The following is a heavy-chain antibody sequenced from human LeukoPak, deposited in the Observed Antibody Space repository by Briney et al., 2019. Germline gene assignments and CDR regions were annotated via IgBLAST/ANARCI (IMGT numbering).Heavy chain of an antibody. CDR1: GASVTDYY. D-gene: IGHD7-27*01. CDR3: TRGHWGLQS. J-gene: IGHJ5*02. Sequence: SETLSLTCTVSGASVTDYYWSWVRQSPGKGLEWISYIHHSGNSDYNPSLRSRVTTSLDTFKNQFSLNLISVTAADTAVYYCTRGHWGLQSWSQGTLVTVSS. CDR2: IHHSGNS. V-gene: IGHV4-59*02.